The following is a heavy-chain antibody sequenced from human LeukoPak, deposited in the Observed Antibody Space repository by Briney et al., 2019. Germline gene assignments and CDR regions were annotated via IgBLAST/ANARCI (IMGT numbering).Heavy chain of an antibody. Sequence: GGSLRLSCTASGFAFDEHGMSWVRQVPGKGLEWVSGINWSGGSTGYADPLRGRFTISRDNAKNSLYLQMDSLRAEDTALYYCARAPITSPFCLDYWGQGTLVTVSS. CDR3: ARAPITSPFCLDY. CDR1: GFAFDEHG. J-gene: IGHJ4*02. D-gene: IGHD2-2*01. V-gene: IGHV3-20*04. CDR2: INWSGGST.